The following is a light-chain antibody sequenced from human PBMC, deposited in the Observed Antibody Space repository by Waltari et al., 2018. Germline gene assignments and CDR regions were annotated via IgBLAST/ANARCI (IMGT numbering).Light chain of an antibody. V-gene: IGLV2-11*01. J-gene: IGLJ1*01. CDR1: SSDVGDYNS. Sequence: QSALTQPRSVSGSPGQSVTISCTGTSSDVGDYNSVSWYQHHPGKVPKLMIYDVNKRPSWVLVRFSVSKSGSTASLTISGLQVDDEADYYCCSYAGTYTYVFGTGTEVTVL. CDR3: CSYAGTYTYV. CDR2: DVN.